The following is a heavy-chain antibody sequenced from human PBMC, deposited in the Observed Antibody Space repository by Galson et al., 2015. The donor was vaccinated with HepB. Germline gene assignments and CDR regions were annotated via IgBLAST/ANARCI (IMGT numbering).Heavy chain of an antibody. CDR1: GYTFTSYY. CDR2: INPSGGST. V-gene: IGHV1-46*01. Sequence: SVKVSCKASGYTFTSYYMHWVRQAPGQGLEWMGIINPSGGSTCYAQKFQGRVTMTRHTSTSTVYMELSSLRSEDTAVYYCARDSYGGFLLYYYYYGMDVWGQGTTVTVSS. CDR3: ARDSYGGFLLYYYYYGMDV. D-gene: IGHD3-10*01. J-gene: IGHJ6*02.